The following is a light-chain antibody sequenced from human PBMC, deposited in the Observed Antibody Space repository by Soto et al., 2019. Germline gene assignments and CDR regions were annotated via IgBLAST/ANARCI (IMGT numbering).Light chain of an antibody. CDR2: QDS. CDR1: KLGDKY. V-gene: IGLV3-1*01. CDR3: QAWDSSTGV. Sequence: SYELTQPPSVSVSPGQTASITCSGDKLGDKYASWYQQKPGQSPVLVIYQDSKRPSGIPERFSGSNSGNTATLTISGTQATDEADYYCQAWDSSTGVFGTGTKLTVL. J-gene: IGLJ1*01.